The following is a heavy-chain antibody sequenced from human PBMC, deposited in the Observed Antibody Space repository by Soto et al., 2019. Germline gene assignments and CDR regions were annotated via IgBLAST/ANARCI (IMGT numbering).Heavy chain of an antibody. V-gene: IGHV3-23*01. CDR3: AKSPSEYSSSYIDY. CDR2: ISGSGGST. J-gene: IGHJ4*02. CDR1: GFTFSSYA. Sequence: GESLKISCAASGFTFSSYAMSWVRQAPGKGLEWVSAISGSGGSTYYADSVKGRFTISRDNSKNTLYLQMNSLRAEDTAVYYCAKSPSEYSSSYIDYWGQGTLVTVSS. D-gene: IGHD6-6*01.